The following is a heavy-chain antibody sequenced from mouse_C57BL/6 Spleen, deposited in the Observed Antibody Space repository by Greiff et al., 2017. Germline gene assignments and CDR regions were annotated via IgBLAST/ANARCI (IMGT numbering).Heavy chain of an antibody. Sequence: QVQLKQSGAELARPGASVKMSCKASGYTFTSYTMHWVKQRPGQGLEWIGYINPSSGYTKYNQKFKDKATLTADKSSSTAYMQMRSLTSEDSAVYYCARFNEYDGGYAMDYGGQGTSVTVSS. D-gene: IGHD2-4*01. V-gene: IGHV1-4*01. J-gene: IGHJ4*01. CDR1: GYTFTSYT. CDR3: ARFNEYDGGYAMDY. CDR2: INPSSGYT.